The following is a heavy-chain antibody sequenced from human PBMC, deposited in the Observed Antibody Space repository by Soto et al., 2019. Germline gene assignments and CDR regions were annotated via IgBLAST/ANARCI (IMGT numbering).Heavy chain of an antibody. CDR3: ARDGRTRRATGRLYDAVDI. CDR1: QFTFSSYS. V-gene: IGHV3-21*01. Sequence: GGSLRLSCAASQFTFSSYSMNWVRQAPGKGLEWVSCISSTSGYIYYADSVKGRFTISKDNAKNSLYLQMSSLRVEDTAVYYCARDGRTRRATGRLYDAVDIWGQGTMVTVSS. J-gene: IGHJ3*02. D-gene: IGHD4-4*01. CDR2: ISSTSGYI.